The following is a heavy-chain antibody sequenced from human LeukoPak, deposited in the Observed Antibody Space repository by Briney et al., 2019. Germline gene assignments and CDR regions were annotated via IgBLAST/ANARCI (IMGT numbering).Heavy chain of an antibody. CDR2: INAGNGNT. J-gene: IGHJ6*02. CDR1: GYTFTNFA. Sequence: ASVKVSCKASGYTFTNFAINWVRQAPGQRLEWMGWINAGNGNTKYSQKFQGRVTITRDTSASTAYMELSSLRSEDTAVYYCARDPPIYCSGGSCYSGYYYYGMDVWGQGTTVTVSS. V-gene: IGHV1-3*01. D-gene: IGHD2-15*01. CDR3: ARDPPIYCSGGSCYSGYYYYGMDV.